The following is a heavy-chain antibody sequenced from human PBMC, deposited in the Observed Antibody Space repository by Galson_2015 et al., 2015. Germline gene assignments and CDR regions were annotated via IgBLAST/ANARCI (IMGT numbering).Heavy chain of an antibody. CDR3: VGGLGWTLTFFDY. CDR1: GFTFSNYD. J-gene: IGHJ4*02. D-gene: IGHD3-16*01. CDR2: ISSSGDSI. Sequence: SLRLSCAGSGFTFSNYDMNWVRQAPGKGLEWISYISSSGDSIYYTESLRGRFTISRDNSKDTLYLQMNSLRAEDTGVYYCVGGLGWTLTFFDYWGPGTLVTVSS. V-gene: IGHV3-48*03.